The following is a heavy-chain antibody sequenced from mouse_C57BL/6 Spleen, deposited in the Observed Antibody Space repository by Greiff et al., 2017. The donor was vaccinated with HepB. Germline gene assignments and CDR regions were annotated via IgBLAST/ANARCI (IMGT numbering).Heavy chain of an antibody. CDR3: ARDGYYPYSFDY. Sequence: EVMLVESGGGLVKPGGSLKLSCAASGFTFSSYTMSWVRQTPEKRLEWVATISGGGGNTYYPDSVKGRFTISRDNAKNTLYLQMSSLRSEDTALYYCARDGYYPYSFDYWGQGTTLTVSS. CDR1: GFTFSSYT. CDR2: ISGGGGNT. D-gene: IGHD2-3*01. J-gene: IGHJ2*01. V-gene: IGHV5-9*01.